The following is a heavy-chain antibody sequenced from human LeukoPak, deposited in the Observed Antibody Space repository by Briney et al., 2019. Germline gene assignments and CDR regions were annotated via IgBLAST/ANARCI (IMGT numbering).Heavy chain of an antibody. V-gene: IGHV3-13*01. CDR3: ARGPRRSRYFDL. J-gene: IGHJ2*01. Sequence: GGSLRLSCAASGFTFSSYDMHWVRQATGKGLEWVSAIGTAGGTYYPGSVKGRFTISRENAKNSLYLQMNSLRAGDTAVYYCARGPRRSRYFDLWGRGTLVTVSS. CDR2: IGTAGGT. CDR1: GFTFSSYD.